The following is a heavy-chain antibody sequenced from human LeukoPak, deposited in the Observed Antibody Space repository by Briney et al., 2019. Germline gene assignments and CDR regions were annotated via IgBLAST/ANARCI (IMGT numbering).Heavy chain of an antibody. Sequence: GGSLRLSCAASGFTFDDYAMHWVRPAPGKGLEWVSGISGNSGSIGYADSVKGRFAISRDNAKNSLYLEMNSLRAEDTALYYCAKDIGSSSWYLGNWGQGTLVTVSS. D-gene: IGHD6-13*01. CDR1: GFTFDDYA. CDR3: AKDIGSSSWYLGN. V-gene: IGHV3-9*01. CDR2: ISGNSGSI. J-gene: IGHJ4*02.